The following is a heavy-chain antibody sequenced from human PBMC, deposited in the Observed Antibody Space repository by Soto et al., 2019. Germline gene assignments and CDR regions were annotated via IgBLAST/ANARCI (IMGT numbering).Heavy chain of an antibody. D-gene: IGHD1-7*01. J-gene: IGHJ5*02. CDR3: ATSRGNFFDP. CDR2: IHYTGST. V-gene: IGHV4-59*01. Sequence: QVQLQESGPGLVKPSETLSLTCTVSGGSISSNYWNWIRQPPGKGLEWIGYIHYTGSTIYNPSLKSRVIISVDTSKNQFTLKLSSVTAADTAIYYCATSRGNFFDPWGQGTLVSVS. CDR1: GGSISSNY.